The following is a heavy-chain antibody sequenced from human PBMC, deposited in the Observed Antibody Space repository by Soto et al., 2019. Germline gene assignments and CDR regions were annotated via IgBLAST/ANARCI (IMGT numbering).Heavy chain of an antibody. Sequence: QVQLVESGGGVVQPGRSLRLSCAASGFTFSSYGMHWVRQAPGKGLEWVAVIWYDGSNKYYADSVKGRFTISRDNSKNMLYLQMNSLRAEDTAVYYCAGSSGYYFFDYWGQGTLVTVSS. CDR2: IWYDGSNK. CDR3: AGSSGYYFFDY. CDR1: GFTFSSYG. J-gene: IGHJ4*02. V-gene: IGHV3-33*01. D-gene: IGHD3-22*01.